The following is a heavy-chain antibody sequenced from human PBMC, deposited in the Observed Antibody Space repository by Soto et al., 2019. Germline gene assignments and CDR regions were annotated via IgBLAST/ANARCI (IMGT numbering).Heavy chain of an antibody. CDR2: ISGSGGST. V-gene: IGHV3-23*01. CDR1: GFTFSSYA. CDR3: AKDRRVPNYGMDV. J-gene: IGHJ6*02. Sequence: EVQLLESGGGLVQPGGSLRLSCAASGFTFSSYAMSWVRQAPGKGLEWVSAISGSGGSTYYADSVKGRFTISRDNSKNTLYLQMYSLRAEDTAVYYCAKDRRVPNYGMDVWGQGTTVTVSS. D-gene: IGHD3-3*01.